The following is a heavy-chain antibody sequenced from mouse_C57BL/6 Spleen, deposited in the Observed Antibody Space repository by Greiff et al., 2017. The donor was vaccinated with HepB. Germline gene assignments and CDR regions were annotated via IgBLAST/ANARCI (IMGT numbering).Heavy chain of an antibody. CDR2: IYPGNSDT. CDR3: TRSEAYYGSSYYFDY. D-gene: IGHD1-1*01. CDR1: GYTFTSYW. Sequence: VQLQQSGTVLARPGASVKMSCKTSGYTFTSYWMHWVKQRPGQGLEWIGAIYPGNSDTSYNQKFKGKAKLTAVTSASTAYMELSSLTNEDSAVYYCTRSEAYYGSSYYFDYWGQGTTLTVSS. J-gene: IGHJ2*01. V-gene: IGHV1-5*01.